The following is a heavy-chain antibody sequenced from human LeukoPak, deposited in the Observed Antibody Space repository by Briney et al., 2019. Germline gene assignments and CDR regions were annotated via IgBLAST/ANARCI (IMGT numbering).Heavy chain of an antibody. D-gene: IGHD3-22*01. Sequence: ASVKVSCKVSGYTLTELSMHWVRQAPRKGLEWMGGFDPEDGETIYAQKFQGRVTMTEDTSTDTAYMELSSLRSEDTAVYYCASLYYYDSSGYFYFDYWGQGTLVTVSS. CDR1: GYTLTELS. CDR2: FDPEDGET. V-gene: IGHV1-24*01. CDR3: ASLYYYDSSGYFYFDY. J-gene: IGHJ4*02.